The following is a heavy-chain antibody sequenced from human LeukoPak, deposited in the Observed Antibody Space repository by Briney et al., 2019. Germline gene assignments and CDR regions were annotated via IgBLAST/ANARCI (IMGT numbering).Heavy chain of an antibody. J-gene: IGHJ5*02. Sequence: SETLSLTCTVSGGSISSGDDSWGWIRQAPGKGLEWIGSSYNSGSTYYNPSLKSRVTISVDTSKNQFSLKLSSVTAADTAVYYCARHREAYGGSPGCSDPWGQGTLVTVSS. CDR1: GGSISSGDDS. CDR3: ARHREAYGGSPGCSDP. CDR2: SYNSGST. D-gene: IGHD4-23*01. V-gene: IGHV4-39*01.